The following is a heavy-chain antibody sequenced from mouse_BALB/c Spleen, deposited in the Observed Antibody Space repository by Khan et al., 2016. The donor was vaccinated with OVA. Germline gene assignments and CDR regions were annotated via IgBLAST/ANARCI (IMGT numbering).Heavy chain of an antibody. D-gene: IGHD1-2*01. V-gene: IGHV3-2*02. CDR3: ARTARIKY. CDR2: ISYSGST. J-gene: IGHJ2*01. Sequence: EVQLQESGPGLVKPSQSLSLICTVTGYSITSGYGWNWIRQFPGNKLEWMGYISYSGSTNYNPSLKSRISITRDTSKNQFFLQLNSVTTEDTATXYCARTARIKYWGQGTTLTVSS. CDR1: GYSITSGYG.